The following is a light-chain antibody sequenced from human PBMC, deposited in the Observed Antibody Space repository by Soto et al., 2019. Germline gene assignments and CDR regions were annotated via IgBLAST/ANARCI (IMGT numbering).Light chain of an antibody. CDR3: QQPKSYVT. Sequence: DIQMTQSPSSLSASVGDRLTITCRASRDISNSLAWYQQTPGKAPKLLLRGASSLHRGVPSRFSGSGSGTDFALTISSLQPEDFATYYCQQPKSYVTFGQGTRLEIK. CDR2: GAS. CDR1: RDISNS. J-gene: IGKJ5*01. V-gene: IGKV1-12*01.